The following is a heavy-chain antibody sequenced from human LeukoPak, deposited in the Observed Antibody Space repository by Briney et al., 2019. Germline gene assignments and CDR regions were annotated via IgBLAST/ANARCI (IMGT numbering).Heavy chain of an antibody. CDR3: ARSDGIGVVIYFDY. CDR1: GGSISSGDYY. V-gene: IGHV4-30-4*08. Sequence: KSSETLSLTCTVSGGSISSGDYYWSWIRQPPGKGLEWLGYIYYSGSTYYNPSLKSRVTISVDTSKNQFSLKLSSVTAADTAVYYCARSDGIGVVIYFDYWGQGTLVTVSS. CDR2: IYYSGST. J-gene: IGHJ4*02. D-gene: IGHD3-3*01.